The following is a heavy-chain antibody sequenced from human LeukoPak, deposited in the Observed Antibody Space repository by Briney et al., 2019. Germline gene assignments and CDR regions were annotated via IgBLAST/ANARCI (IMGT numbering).Heavy chain of an antibody. J-gene: IGHJ4*02. V-gene: IGHV1-46*01. CDR1: GYTFTSYY. CDR3: ARDSRYCSGGGCVANVGGLDY. Sequence: ASVKVSCKASGYTFTSYYMHWVRQAPGQGLEWMGIINPSGGSTSYAQKFQGRVTMTRDTSTSTVYMELSSLRSEDTAVYYCARDSRYCSGGGCVANVGGLDYWGQGTLVTVSS. CDR2: INPSGGST. D-gene: IGHD2-15*01.